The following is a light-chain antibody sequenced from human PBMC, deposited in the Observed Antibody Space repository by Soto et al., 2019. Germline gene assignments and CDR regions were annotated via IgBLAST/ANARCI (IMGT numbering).Light chain of an antibody. V-gene: IGKV1-5*01. J-gene: IGKJ1*01. Sequence: DIQMTQSPSTLSASVGDRVTITCRASQSISSWLAWYQQKPGKAPKLLIYDASSLETGVPSRFSGSGSGTEFTLTISSLQPDDFATYYSQQNNSYSTFGQGTKVEIK. CDR1: QSISSW. CDR2: DAS. CDR3: QQNNSYST.